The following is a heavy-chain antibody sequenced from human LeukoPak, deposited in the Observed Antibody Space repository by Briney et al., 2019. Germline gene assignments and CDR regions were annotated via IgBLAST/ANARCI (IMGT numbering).Heavy chain of an antibody. Sequence: SETLSLTCTFSGGSINSYYWTWIRQSAEKGLEWIGRIHFSGSTNYNPALKSRVAISLHDSKNQFSLKLRSVTAADTAVYFCARDDSSRDDSSGYHVWGRGTLVTVSS. CDR3: ARDDSSRDDSSGYHV. J-gene: IGHJ4*02. D-gene: IGHD3-22*01. CDR1: GGSINSYY. V-gene: IGHV4-4*07. CDR2: IHFSGST.